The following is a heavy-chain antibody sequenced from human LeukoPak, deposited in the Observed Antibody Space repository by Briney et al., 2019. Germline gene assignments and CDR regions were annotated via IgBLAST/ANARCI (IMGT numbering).Heavy chain of an antibody. CDR3: ARRGRIAAAGTDQYYFDY. J-gene: IGHJ4*02. Sequence: PGGSLRLSCAASGFTLSSYSMNWVRQAPGKGLEWVSYITGSSSTISYADSVKGRFTISRDNARNSLYLQMNSLRAEDTAVYYCARRGRIAAAGTDQYYFDYWGQGTLVTVSS. CDR1: GFTLSSYS. V-gene: IGHV3-48*01. CDR2: ITGSSSTI. D-gene: IGHD6-13*01.